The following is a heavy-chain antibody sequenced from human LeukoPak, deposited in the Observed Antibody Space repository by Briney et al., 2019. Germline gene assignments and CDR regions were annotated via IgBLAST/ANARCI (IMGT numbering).Heavy chain of an antibody. V-gene: IGHV3-64*04. CDR1: GFTFSSYA. CDR3: ASLFPNYYDSSGNFDY. J-gene: IGHJ4*02. D-gene: IGHD3-22*01. CDR2: ISSNGGST. Sequence: GGSLRLSCSASGFTFSSYAMHWVRQAPGKGLEYVSAISSNGGSTYYADSVKGRFTISRDNSKNTLYLQMNSLRAEDTAVYYCASLFPNYYDSSGNFDYWGQGTLVTVSS.